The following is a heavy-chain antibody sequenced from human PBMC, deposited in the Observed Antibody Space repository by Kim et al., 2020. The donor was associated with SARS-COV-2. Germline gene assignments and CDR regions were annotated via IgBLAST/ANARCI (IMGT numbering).Heavy chain of an antibody. Sequence: YPDSVKGRFTISRDNSKNTLYLQMNSLRAEDTAVYYCAKQNGDYGTYYFDYWGQGTLVTVSS. V-gene: IGHV3-23*01. D-gene: IGHD4-17*01. CDR3: AKQNGDYGTYYFDY. J-gene: IGHJ4*02.